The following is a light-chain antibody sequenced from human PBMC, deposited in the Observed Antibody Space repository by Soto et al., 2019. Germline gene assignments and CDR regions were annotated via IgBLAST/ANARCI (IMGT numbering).Light chain of an antibody. J-gene: IGKJ4*01. V-gene: IGKV3D-20*02. CDR1: QSVGSSY. Sequence: TELTQDPCTLPLSPRERASLSCRATQSVGSSYLAWYQQKPGQAPRLLIYGASTRATGIPARFSGSGSGTEFTLTISSLDPEDFAVYYCHQRSKWPLTFGGGTKVDIK. CDR2: GAS. CDR3: HQRSKWPLT.